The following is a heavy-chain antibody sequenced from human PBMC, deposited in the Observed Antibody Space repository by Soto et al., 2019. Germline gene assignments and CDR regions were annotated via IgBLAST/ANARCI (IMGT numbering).Heavy chain of an antibody. CDR3: AHRVLRTVFGLVTTTAIYFDF. J-gene: IGHJ4*02. CDR1: GFSLTTSGVG. V-gene: IGHV2-5*02. Sequence: QITLNESGPTVVRPTETLTLTCRFSGFSLTTSGVGVGWISQSPGKAPEWLALIYWDDDKRYSASLKSRLTITKDTSKNQVFLTVSDLDPTDTATYYCAHRVLRTVFGLVTTTAIYFDFWGQGTPVAVSS. CDR2: IYWDDDK. D-gene: IGHD3-3*01.